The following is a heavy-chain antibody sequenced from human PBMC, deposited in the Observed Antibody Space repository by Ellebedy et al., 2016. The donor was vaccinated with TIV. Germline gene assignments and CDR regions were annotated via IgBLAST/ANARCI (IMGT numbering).Heavy chain of an antibody. J-gene: IGHJ4*02. CDR2: ISAYNGNT. V-gene: IGHV1-18*01. CDR3: ARDSVGYSSSWYLDY. CDR1: GYTFTSYG. D-gene: IGHD6-13*01. Sequence: AASVKVSCKASGYTFTSYGISWVRQAPGQGLEWMGWISAYNGNTNYAQKLQGRVTMTTDTSTSTAYMELRSLRSDDTAVYYCARDSVGYSSSWYLDYWGQGTLVTVSS.